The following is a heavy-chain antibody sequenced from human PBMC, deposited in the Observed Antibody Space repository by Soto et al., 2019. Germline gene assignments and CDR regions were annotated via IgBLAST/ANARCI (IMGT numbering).Heavy chain of an antibody. CDR3: ARGVLRNFLKPYFDY. CDR1: GFTFSSYG. J-gene: IGHJ4*02. CDR2: IWYDGSNK. Sequence: GGSLRLSCAASGFTFSSYGMHWVRQAPGKGLEWVAVIWYDGSNKYYADSVKGRFTISRDNSKNTLYLQMNSLRAEDTAVYYCARGVLRNFLKPYFDYWGQGTLVTVSS. V-gene: IGHV3-33*01. D-gene: IGHD3-3*01.